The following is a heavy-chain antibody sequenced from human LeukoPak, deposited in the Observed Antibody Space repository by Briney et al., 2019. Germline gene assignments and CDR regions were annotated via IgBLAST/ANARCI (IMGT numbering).Heavy chain of an antibody. CDR3: ARDSRLSGSYYVY. V-gene: IGHV1-69*05. J-gene: IGHJ4*02. Sequence: SLKVSSKASGGTFIIYAISWVRQAPGQGLEWMGRTIPIFGTANYAQKFQGRVTITTDESTNTAYMELSGLRPADTAVYYCARDSRLSGSYYVYWGQGTLVTVSS. CDR2: TIPIFGTA. CDR1: GGTFIIYA. D-gene: IGHD1-26*01.